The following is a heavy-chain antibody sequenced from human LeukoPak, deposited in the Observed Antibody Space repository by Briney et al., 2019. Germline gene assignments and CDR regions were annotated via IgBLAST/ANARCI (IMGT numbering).Heavy chain of an antibody. CDR2: VFYNGGT. D-gene: IGHD6-19*01. V-gene: IGHV4-59*08. J-gene: IGHJ3*01. Sequence: SETLSLTCTVPGGSIPGYYWSWIRQPPAKGLEWIGYVFYNGGTLYNPSVNSRVSISVDTSKTQFSLKLTSVTAADTAVYYCARHITVTYDAFDLWGRGTMVTVSS. CDR1: GGSIPGYY. CDR3: ARHITVTYDAFDL.